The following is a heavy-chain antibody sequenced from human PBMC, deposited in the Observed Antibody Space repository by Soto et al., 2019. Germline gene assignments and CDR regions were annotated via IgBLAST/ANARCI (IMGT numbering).Heavy chain of an antibody. CDR1: GFTFSRNA. Sequence: QVQLVESGGGVVQPGRSLRLSCAASGFTFSRNAMHWVRQAPGKGLEWVAVISYEGSNKNYADYVKGRFTITRDNSKHTRYLKLNSLRAEDTAVYFYAREGTARSYYFYTFDDWGQGTTVTVSS. D-gene: IGHD6-6*01. CDR3: AREGTARSYYFYTFDD. V-gene: IGHV3-30*04. J-gene: IGHJ6*02. CDR2: ISYEGSNK.